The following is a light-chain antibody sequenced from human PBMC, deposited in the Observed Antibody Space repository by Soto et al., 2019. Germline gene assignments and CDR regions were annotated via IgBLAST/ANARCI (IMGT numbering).Light chain of an antibody. CDR1: QPISTW. J-gene: IGKJ2*01. Sequence: DIQMTQSPSSVSVSVGARLTITCRASQPISTWLAWYQQKPGKAPKLLIYGASSLQGGVPSRFSGAGSGTDFTLTINSLQPEDNGTYFCQQAGSFPYTFGQGTKVEI. CDR3: QQAGSFPYT. V-gene: IGKV1D-12*01. CDR2: GAS.